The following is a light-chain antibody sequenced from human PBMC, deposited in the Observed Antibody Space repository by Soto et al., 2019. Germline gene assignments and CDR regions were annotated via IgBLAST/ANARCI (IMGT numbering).Light chain of an antibody. CDR1: QSLLHSNGYNY. J-gene: IGKJ2*01. Sequence: DIVMTQSPLSLPVTPGEPASISCRSSQSLLHSNGYNYLDWYLQKPGQSPQLLIYLGSSRASGVPDRFSGSGSGTDFTLKISRVDAEDVGVYYCMQTLQTPPYTFGQGTKLEIK. CDR2: LGS. V-gene: IGKV2-28*01. CDR3: MQTLQTPPYT.